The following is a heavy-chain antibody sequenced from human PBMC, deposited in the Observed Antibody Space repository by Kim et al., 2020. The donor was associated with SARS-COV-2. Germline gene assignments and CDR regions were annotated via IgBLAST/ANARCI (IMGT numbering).Heavy chain of an antibody. D-gene: IGHD6-13*01. Sequence: YCADTLKNGFTVTRDKSKNTLYLQMNGLRAEDTAVYYCAKRAAAGMGPDYWGQGTLVAVSS. CDR3: AKRAAAGMGPDY. J-gene: IGHJ4*02. V-gene: IGHV3-30*02.